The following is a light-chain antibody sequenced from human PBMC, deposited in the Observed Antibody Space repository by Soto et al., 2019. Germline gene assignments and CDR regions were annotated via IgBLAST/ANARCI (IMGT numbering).Light chain of an antibody. CDR2: GAS. Sequence: DIQMTQSPSSLSASVGDRVTITCRASQSISSYLNWYQQKPGKVPKLLIYGASSVQSGVPSRFSGGGSGTDFTLTISSLQPEDYAAYYCPQSYRAPSTLGQGTEMEIK. CDR3: PQSYRAPST. J-gene: IGKJ1*01. V-gene: IGKV1-39*01. CDR1: QSISSY.